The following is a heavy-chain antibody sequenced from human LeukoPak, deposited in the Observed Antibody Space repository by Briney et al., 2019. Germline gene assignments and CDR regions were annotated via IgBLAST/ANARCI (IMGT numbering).Heavy chain of an antibody. V-gene: IGHV4-34*01. J-gene: IGHJ4*02. CDR1: GGSFSGYY. Sequence: SETLSLTCAVYGGSFSGYYWSWIRQPPGKGLEWIGEINHSGSTNYNPSLTSRVTISVDTSKNQFPLKLSSVTAADTAVYYCARERMVRGVITRVYWGQGTLVTVSS. CDR3: ARERMVRGVITRVY. CDR2: INHSGST. D-gene: IGHD3-10*01.